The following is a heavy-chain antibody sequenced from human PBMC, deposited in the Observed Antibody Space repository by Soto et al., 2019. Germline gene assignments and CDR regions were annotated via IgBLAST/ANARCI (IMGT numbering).Heavy chain of an antibody. J-gene: IGHJ3*02. CDR3: ARVIEYAQVVTADHDAFDI. Sequence: GGSLRLSCAASGFTFSDYYMSWIRQARGKGLEWVSYISSSSSYTNYADSVKGRFTISRDNAKNSLYLQMNSLRAEDTAVYYCARVIEYAQVVTADHDAFDIWGQGTMVTVSS. V-gene: IGHV3-11*06. CDR1: GFTFSDYY. D-gene: IGHD2-21*02. CDR2: ISSSSSYT.